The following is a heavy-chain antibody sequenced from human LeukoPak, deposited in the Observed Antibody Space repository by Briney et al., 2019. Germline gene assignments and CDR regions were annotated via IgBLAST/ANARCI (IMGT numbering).Heavy chain of an antibody. Sequence: KPGGSLRLSCAASGFTFSSYSMNWVRQAPGKGLEWVSSISSSSSYIYYADSVKGRFTISRDNAKNSLYLQMNSLRAEDTAVYYCARGVNLIAALDYWGQGTLVTVSS. CDR2: ISSSSSYI. J-gene: IGHJ4*02. CDR1: GFTFSSYS. D-gene: IGHD6-6*01. V-gene: IGHV3-21*01. CDR3: ARGVNLIAALDY.